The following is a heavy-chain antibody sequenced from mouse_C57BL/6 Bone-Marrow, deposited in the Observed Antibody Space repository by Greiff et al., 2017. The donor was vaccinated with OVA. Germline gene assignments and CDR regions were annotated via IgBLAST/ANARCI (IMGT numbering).Heavy chain of an antibody. V-gene: IGHV5-9-1*02. CDR3: TRDSWDARGFDY. CDR2: ISSGGDYI. D-gene: IGHD3-2*01. CDR1: GFTFSSYA. J-gene: IGHJ2*01. Sequence: EVMLVESGEGLVKPGGSLKLSCAASGFTFSSYAMSWVRQTPEKRLEWVAYISSGGDYIYYADTVKGRFTISRDNARNTLYLQMSSLKAEDTAMYYCTRDSWDARGFDYWGQGTTLTVSS.